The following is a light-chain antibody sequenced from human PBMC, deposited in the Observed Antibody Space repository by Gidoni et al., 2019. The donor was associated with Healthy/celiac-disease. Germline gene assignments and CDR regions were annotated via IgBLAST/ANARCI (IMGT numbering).Light chain of an antibody. J-gene: IGKJ4*01. V-gene: IGKV1-27*01. CDR1: QRISNY. CDR2: AAS. CDR3: QKYNSVPRVT. Sequence: IKMPQSPSSLPAPVGDRVTITCRATQRISNYLTWYQQKQGKVPKLLIYAASTLQSGVPSRFSGSGSGTDFTLTISSLQPEDVATYYCQKYNSVPRVTFXRXTKVEIK.